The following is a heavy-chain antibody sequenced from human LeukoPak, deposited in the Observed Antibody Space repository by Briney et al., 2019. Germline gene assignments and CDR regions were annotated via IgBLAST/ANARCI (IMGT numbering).Heavy chain of an antibody. CDR2: INPNSGGT. CDR1: GYTFSAYY. Sequence: ASVKVSCKASGYTFSAYYMHWVRQAPGQQREWMGRINPNSGGTNYAQNFQGRVTMTRDTSISTGYMELSRLRSDDTAVYYCATHLGGSGYAADYWGQGTLVTVPS. CDR3: ATHLGGSGYAADY. V-gene: IGHV1-2*06. J-gene: IGHJ4*02. D-gene: IGHD3-22*01.